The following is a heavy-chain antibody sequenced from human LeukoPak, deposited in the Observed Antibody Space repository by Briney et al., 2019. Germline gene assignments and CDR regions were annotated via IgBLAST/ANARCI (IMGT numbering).Heavy chain of an antibody. CDR3: ARRNGYPFFDS. D-gene: IGHD5-18*01. J-gene: IGHJ4*02. CDR1: GGSVSSSRYY. V-gene: IGHV4-39*01. CDR2: IYYSGST. Sequence: PSETLSLTCTVSGGSVSSSRYYRGWIRQPPGQGLEWIGSIYYSGSTYNNPSLKSRVTISIDTPKNQFSLKVSSVTAADTAVYYCARRNGYPFFDSWGQGTLVTVSS.